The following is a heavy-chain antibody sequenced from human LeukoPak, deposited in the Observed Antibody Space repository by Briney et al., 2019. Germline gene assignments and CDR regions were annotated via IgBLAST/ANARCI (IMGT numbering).Heavy chain of an antibody. CDR1: GYTFTGYY. CDR2: INPNSGGT. V-gene: IGHV1-2*06. J-gene: IGHJ6*03. Sequence: ASVKVSCKASGYTFTGYYMHWVRQAPGQGLEWMGRINPNSGGTNYAQKFQGRVTVTRDTSISTAYMELSRLRSDDTAVYYCARSYGDYGNYYYYMDVWGKGTTVTVSS. D-gene: IGHD4-17*01. CDR3: ARSYGDYGNYYYYMDV.